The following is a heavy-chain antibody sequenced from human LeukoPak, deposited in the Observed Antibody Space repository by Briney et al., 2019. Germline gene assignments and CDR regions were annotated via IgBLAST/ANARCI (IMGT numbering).Heavy chain of an antibody. Sequence: GGSLRLSCVASRFTFSSFEMNWVRQAPGKGLEWVSYISSSGRTIYYADSVKGRFTISRDNAKNSLYLQVNSLRAEDTAVYYCARRGYTSGLDYWGQGTLVTVSS. CDR3: ARRGYTSGLDY. CDR2: ISSSGRTI. CDR1: RFTFSSFE. D-gene: IGHD5-18*01. J-gene: IGHJ4*02. V-gene: IGHV3-48*03.